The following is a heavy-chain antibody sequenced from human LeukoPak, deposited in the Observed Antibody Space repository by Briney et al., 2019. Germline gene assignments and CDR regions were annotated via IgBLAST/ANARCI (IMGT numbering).Heavy chain of an antibody. J-gene: IGHJ5*02. CDR1: GYTFTSYD. Sequence: ASVKVSCKASGYTFTSYDINWVRQATGQGLEWMGWMNPNSGNTGYAQKFQGRVTMTRNTSISTAYMELSSLRSEDTAVYYCARSRLRVRGPRSWFDPWGQGTLVTVSS. V-gene: IGHV1-8*01. D-gene: IGHD3-10*01. CDR2: MNPNSGNT. CDR3: ARSRLRVRGPRSWFDP.